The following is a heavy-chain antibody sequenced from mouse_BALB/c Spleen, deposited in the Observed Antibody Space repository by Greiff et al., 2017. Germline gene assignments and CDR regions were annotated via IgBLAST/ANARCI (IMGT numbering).Heavy chain of an antibody. Sequence: EVQLVESGPGLVKPSQSLSLTCTVTGYSITSDYAWNWIRQFPGNKLEWMGYISYSGSTSYNPSLKSRISITRDTSKNQFFLQLNSVTTEDTATYYCARWGGNHFDYWGQGTTLTVSS. CDR2: ISYSGST. J-gene: IGHJ2*01. D-gene: IGHD2-1*01. CDR3: ARWGGNHFDY. V-gene: IGHV3-2*02. CDR1: GYSITSDYA.